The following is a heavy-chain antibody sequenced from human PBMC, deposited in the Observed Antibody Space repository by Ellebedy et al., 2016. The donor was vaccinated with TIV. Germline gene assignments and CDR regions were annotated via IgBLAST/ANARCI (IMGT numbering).Heavy chain of an antibody. D-gene: IGHD2-21*01. CDR2: ISGYNGYT. V-gene: IGHV1-18*04. J-gene: IGHJ4*02. CDR1: GYAFTNYG. Sequence: AASVKVSCKASGYAFTNYGLSWVRQAPGQGLEWMGWISGYNGYTNHVQKLHDRVTITADTSTSTAYMELRSLRSDDTAMYYCARDQASIVATAGFDYWGQGSLVTVSS. CDR3: ARDQASIVATAGFDY.